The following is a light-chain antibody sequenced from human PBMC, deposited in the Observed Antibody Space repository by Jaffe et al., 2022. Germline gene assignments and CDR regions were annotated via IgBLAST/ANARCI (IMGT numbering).Light chain of an antibody. J-gene: IGKJ5*01. CDR1: QSVIYSSNNKNY. Sequence: DIVMTQSPDSLAVSLGERATINCKSSQSVIYSSNNKNYLAWYQQKPRQPPKLLISWASTRESGVPDRFSGSGSGTDFTLTISSLQAEDVAVYYCQQYYTTPVTFGQGTRLEIK. CDR2: WAS. V-gene: IGKV4-1*01. CDR3: QQYYTTPVT.